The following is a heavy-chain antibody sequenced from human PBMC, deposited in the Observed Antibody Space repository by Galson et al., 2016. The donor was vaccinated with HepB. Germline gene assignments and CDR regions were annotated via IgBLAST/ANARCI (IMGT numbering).Heavy chain of an antibody. D-gene: IGHD3-10*01. J-gene: IGHJ5*02. CDR1: GFTFSDYY. CDR3: ARAQYYGSRWFDP. V-gene: IGHV3-11*01. CDR2: ISSSDNTI. Sequence: SLRLSCAASGFTFSDYYMSWIRQAPGKGLEWVSYISSSDNTIYYADSVKGRFTISRDNAKNSLYLQMNSLRAEDTAVYYCARAQYYGSRWFDPWGQGTLVTVSS.